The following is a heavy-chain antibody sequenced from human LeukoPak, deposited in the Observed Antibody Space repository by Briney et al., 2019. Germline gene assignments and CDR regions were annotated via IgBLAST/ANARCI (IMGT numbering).Heavy chain of an antibody. CDR1: GYTLTELS. CDR3: ATDLFAAAGTDY. D-gene: IGHD6-13*01. V-gene: IGHV1-24*01. J-gene: IGHJ4*02. CDR2: FDPEDGET. Sequence: ASVKVSCKVSGYTLTELSMHWVRQAPGKGLEWMGGFDPEDGETIYAQKFQGRVTMTEDTSTDTAYMELSSLRSEDTAVYYCATDLFAAAGTDYWGQETLVTVSS.